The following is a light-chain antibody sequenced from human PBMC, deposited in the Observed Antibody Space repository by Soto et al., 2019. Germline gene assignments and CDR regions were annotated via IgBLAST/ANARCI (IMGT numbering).Light chain of an antibody. CDR1: QSVSSY. CDR2: DAS. J-gene: IGKJ4*01. CDR3: QQRRSLPTLT. V-gene: IGKV3-11*01. Sequence: DIVLTQSPATLSLSPGERATLSCRASQSVSSYLAWYQQKPGQAPRLLLYDASNMATAIPPRFSGSGSGTDLNLTISRLDPEDFAVYDCQQRRSLPTLTFGGGTKVEIK.